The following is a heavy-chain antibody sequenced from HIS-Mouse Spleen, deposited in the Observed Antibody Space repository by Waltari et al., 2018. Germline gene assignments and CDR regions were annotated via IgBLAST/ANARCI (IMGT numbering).Heavy chain of an antibody. CDR1: GGSISSYY. J-gene: IGHJ2*01. V-gene: IGHV4-59*01. CDR2: YYSGST. Sequence: QVQLQESGPGLVKPSETLSLTCTVSGGSISSYYWILIRQPPGKGLEWIGYYSGSTNYNPSLKSRVTISVDTSKNQFSLKLSSVTAADTAVYYCARASRDLLLPRYFDLWGRGTLVTVSS. CDR3: ARASRDLLLPRYFDL.